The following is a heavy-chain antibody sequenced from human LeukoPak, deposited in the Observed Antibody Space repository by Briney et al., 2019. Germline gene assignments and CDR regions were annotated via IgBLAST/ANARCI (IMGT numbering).Heavy chain of an antibody. CDR3: ARVRGLYSGYDWEADY. Sequence: SETLSLTCTVSGGSISSYYWSWIRQPPGKGLEWIGYIYYSGSTYYNPSLKSRVTISVDTSKNQFSLKLSSVTAADTAVYYCARVRGLYSGYDWEADYWGQGTLVTVSS. CDR2: IYYSGST. CDR1: GGSISSYY. J-gene: IGHJ4*02. D-gene: IGHD5-12*01. V-gene: IGHV4-59*04.